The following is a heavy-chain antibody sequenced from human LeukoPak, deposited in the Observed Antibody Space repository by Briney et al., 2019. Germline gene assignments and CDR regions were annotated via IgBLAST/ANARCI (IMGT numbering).Heavy chain of an antibody. CDR1: GFTFSSYA. CDR3: ARVPRRAAAGTGAFDI. D-gene: IGHD6-13*01. J-gene: IGHJ3*02. Sequence: GGSLRLSCAASGFTFSSYAMHWVRQAPGKGLEWVAVISYDGCNKYYADSVKGRFTISRDNSKNTLYLQMNSLRAEDTAVYYCARVPRRAAAGTGAFDIWGQGTMVTVSS. V-gene: IGHV3-30*04. CDR2: ISYDGCNK.